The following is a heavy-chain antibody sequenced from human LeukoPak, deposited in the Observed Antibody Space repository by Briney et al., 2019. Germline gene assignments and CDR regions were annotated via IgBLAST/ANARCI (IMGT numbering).Heavy chain of an antibody. CDR3: ARVSPGRPGGWSGYFRY. Sequence: GASVKVSCKASGYTFTSYYMHWVRQAPGQGLEWMGIINPSGGSTSYAQKFQGRVTMTRDMSTSTVYMELSSLRSEDTAVYYCARVSPGRPGGWSGYFRYWGQGTLVTVSS. V-gene: IGHV1-46*01. CDR2: INPSGGST. CDR1: GYTFTSYY. J-gene: IGHJ4*02. D-gene: IGHD3-3*01.